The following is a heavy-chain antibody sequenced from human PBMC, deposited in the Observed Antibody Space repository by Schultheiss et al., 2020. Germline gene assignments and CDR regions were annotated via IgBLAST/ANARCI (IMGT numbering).Heavy chain of an antibody. V-gene: IGHV3-23*01. Sequence: GGSLLLSCAASGFTFSSYAMSWVRQAPGKGLEWVSAVSGSGRSTYYADSVKGRFTISRDNSKNTLYLQMNSLRAEDMAVYYCAKDGPTYYDYVWGTFYFDSWGQGTLVTVSS. CDR1: GFTFSSYA. D-gene: IGHD3-16*01. CDR3: AKDGPTYYDYVWGTFYFDS. J-gene: IGHJ4*02. CDR2: VSGSGRST.